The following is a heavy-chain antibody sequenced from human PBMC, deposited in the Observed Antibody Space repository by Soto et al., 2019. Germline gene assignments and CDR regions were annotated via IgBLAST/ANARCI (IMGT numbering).Heavy chain of an antibody. J-gene: IGHJ4*01. V-gene: IGHV4-59*11. D-gene: IGHD6-19*01. CDR1: DGSIRSHD. CDR3: ARDRHSSGY. CDR2: VYYSGST. Sequence: HSLLMSLTSTVADGSIRSHDVVCFRQTPGKRLEWIGYVYYSGSTNYNPSLKSRVTISVDTSKNQFSLKLSSVTAADTAVYYCARDRHSSGYWGRGTFVTVS.